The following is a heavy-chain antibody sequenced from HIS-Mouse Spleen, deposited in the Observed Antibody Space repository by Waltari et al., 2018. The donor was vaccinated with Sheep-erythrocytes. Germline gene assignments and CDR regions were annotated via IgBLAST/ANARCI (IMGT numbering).Heavy chain of an antibody. D-gene: IGHD3-3*01. CDR1: GYSFTSYC. Sequence: EVQLVQSGAEVKKPGESLKISCKGSGYSFTSYCLVWLRQMPGKGLEWMGFIYPGDSDTRYSPSFQGQVTISADKSISTAYLQWSSLKASDTAMYYCARRTYYDFWSGYYTDAFDIWGQGTMVTVSS. V-gene: IGHV5-51*03. CDR2: IYPGDSDT. CDR3: ARRTYYDFWSGYYTDAFDI. J-gene: IGHJ3*02.